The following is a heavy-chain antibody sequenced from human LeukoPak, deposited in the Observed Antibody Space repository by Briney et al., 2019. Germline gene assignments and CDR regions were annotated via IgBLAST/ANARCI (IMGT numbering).Heavy chain of an antibody. Sequence: ASVKVSCKASGYTFTAQHMHWVRQAPGQGLEWMGWINPNSGGTNYAQKFQGWVTMTRDTSISTAYMELSRLRSDDTAVYYCARDKGELYNWFDPWGQGTLVTVSS. V-gene: IGHV1-2*04. CDR1: GYTFTAQH. D-gene: IGHD1-7*01. CDR3: ARDKGELYNWFDP. CDR2: INPNSGGT. J-gene: IGHJ5*02.